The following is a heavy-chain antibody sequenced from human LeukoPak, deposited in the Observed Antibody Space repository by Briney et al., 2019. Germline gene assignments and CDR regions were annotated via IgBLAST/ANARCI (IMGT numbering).Heavy chain of an antibody. CDR2: INHSGST. Sequence: SETLSLTCAAYGGSFSGYYWSWIRQPPGKGLEWIGEINHSGSTNYNPSLKSRVTISVDTSKNQFSLKLSSVTAADTAVYYCARARRGYCSGGSCYGYYYYYMDVWGKGTTVTVSS. J-gene: IGHJ6*03. D-gene: IGHD2-15*01. V-gene: IGHV4-34*01. CDR1: GGSFSGYY. CDR3: ARARRGYCSGGSCYGYYYYYMDV.